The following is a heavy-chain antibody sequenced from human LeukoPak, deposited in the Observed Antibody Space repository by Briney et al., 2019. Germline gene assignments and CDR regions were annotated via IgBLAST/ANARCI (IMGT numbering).Heavy chain of an antibody. D-gene: IGHD6-19*01. J-gene: IGHJ4*02. V-gene: IGHV4-39*01. CDR1: VGSISSSDFY. CDR2: TFYSGST. CDR3: VRHHLSYSSGWYG. Sequence: SETLSLTCSVSVGSISSSDFYAGWIRQPRGKGLEWIGSTFYSGSTNYNPSLKSRVTISVDTSKTQFSLKVTSVTAADTAVYYCVRHHLSYSSGWYGWGQGTLVTVSS.